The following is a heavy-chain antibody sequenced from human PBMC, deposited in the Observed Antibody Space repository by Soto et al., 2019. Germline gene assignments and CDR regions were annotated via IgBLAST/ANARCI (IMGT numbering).Heavy chain of an antibody. CDR1: GGSISSSSYY. Sequence: SETLSLTCTVSGGSISSSSYYWGWIRQPPGKGLEWIGSIYYSGSTYYNPSLKSRVTISVDTSKNQFSLKLSSVTAADTAVYYCARHWYYDSSGYSYFDEWGQGTLVTVSS. V-gene: IGHV4-39*01. D-gene: IGHD3-22*01. J-gene: IGHJ4*02. CDR2: IYYSGST. CDR3: ARHWYYDSSGYSYFDE.